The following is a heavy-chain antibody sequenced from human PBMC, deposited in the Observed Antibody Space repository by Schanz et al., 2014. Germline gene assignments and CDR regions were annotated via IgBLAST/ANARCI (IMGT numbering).Heavy chain of an antibody. V-gene: IGHV3-23*01. D-gene: IGHD2-15*01. CDR2: ISGSGGDT. J-gene: IGHJ5*01. CDR1: GFSFSIFA. CDR3: SKDKQGSRSDDS. Sequence: EVQLLESGGGLVQPGGSLRLSCAASGFSFSIFAMTWVRQAPGQGLEWVSTISGSGGDTYPADSVKGRFIVSRDNSKNTLYLEMNRLRVDDTAVYYCSKDKQGSRSDDSWGQGTLXTVSS.